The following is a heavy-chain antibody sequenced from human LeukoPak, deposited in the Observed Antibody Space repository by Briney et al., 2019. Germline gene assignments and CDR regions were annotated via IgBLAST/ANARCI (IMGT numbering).Heavy chain of an antibody. CDR3: ARDKIVGAPYFDS. J-gene: IGHJ4*02. D-gene: IGHD1-26*01. Sequence: PGGSLRLSCAASGFTFSTYWMSWVRQAPGKGLECVANINQEGSEKYYVDSVKGRFTISRDDARNSVYLQMNCLRAEDTAVYYCARDKIVGAPYFDSWGQGTLVTVSS. CDR2: INQEGSEK. V-gene: IGHV3-7*01. CDR1: GFTFSTYW.